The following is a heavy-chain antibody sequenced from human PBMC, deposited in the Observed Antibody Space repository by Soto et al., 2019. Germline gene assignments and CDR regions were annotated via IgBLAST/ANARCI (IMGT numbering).Heavy chain of an antibody. Sequence: SETLSLTCPVSGGSISSSSYYWGWIRQPPGKGLEWIGSIYYSGSTYYNPSLKSRVTISVDTSKNQFSLKLSSVTAADTAVYYCARTIPLIAAAGTYYYYYGMDVWGQGTTVTVSS. CDR1: GGSISSSSYY. V-gene: IGHV4-39*01. J-gene: IGHJ6*02. CDR3: ARTIPLIAAAGTYYYYYGMDV. D-gene: IGHD6-13*01. CDR2: IYYSGST.